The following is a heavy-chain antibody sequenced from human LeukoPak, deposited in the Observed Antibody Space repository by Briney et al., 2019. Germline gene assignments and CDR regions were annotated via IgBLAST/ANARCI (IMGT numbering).Heavy chain of an antibody. J-gene: IGHJ6*02. D-gene: IGHD2-15*01. CDR3: AREVDGHGYCYYYGMDV. V-gene: IGHV1-69*04. CDR1: GGTFSSYA. Sequence: SVKVSCKASGGTFSSYAISWVRQAPGQGLEWMGRIIPILGIANYAQKFQGRVTITADKSTSTAYMELSSLRSEDTAVYYCAREVDGHGYCYYYGMDVWGQGTTVTVSS. CDR2: IIPILGIA.